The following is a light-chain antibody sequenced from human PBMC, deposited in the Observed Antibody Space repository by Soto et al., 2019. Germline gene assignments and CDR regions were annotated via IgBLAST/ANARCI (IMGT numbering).Light chain of an antibody. CDR3: QQYNNWPPLT. Sequence: EIVMTQSPATLSVSPGEGATLSCRASQFVSSNLAWYQQKPGQAPRLLIYGASTRATGIPARFSGSGSGTEFTLTISSLQSADFAVYYCQQYNNWPPLTFGGGTKVEIK. V-gene: IGKV3-15*01. J-gene: IGKJ4*01. CDR2: GAS. CDR1: QFVSSN.